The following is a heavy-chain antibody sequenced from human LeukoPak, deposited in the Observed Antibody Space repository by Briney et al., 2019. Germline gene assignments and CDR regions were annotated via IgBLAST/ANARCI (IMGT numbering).Heavy chain of an antibody. D-gene: IGHD5-12*01. CDR2: INHSGST. Sequence: SETLSLTCAVYGGSFSGYYWSWIRQPPGKGLEWIGEINHSGSTNYNPSLKSRVTLSVDTAKNQSSLKLNSVTAADTAVYYCARMGGYSGYATHWGQGTLVTVSS. CDR1: GGSFSGYY. CDR3: ARMGGYSGYATH. J-gene: IGHJ4*02. V-gene: IGHV4-34*01.